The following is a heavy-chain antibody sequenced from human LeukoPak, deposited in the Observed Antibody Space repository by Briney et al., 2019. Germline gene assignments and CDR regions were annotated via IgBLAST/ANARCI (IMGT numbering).Heavy chain of an antibody. Sequence: GSRRLSCAASGFTFSSYAMSWVRQAPGKGLEWVSAISGSGGSTYYADSVKGRFTISRDNSKNTLYLQMNSLRAEDTAVYYCAKVTQLWSYYFDYWGQGTLVTVSS. CDR1: GFTFSSYA. CDR3: AKVTQLWSYYFDY. V-gene: IGHV3-23*01. CDR2: ISGSGGST. D-gene: IGHD5-18*01. J-gene: IGHJ4*02.